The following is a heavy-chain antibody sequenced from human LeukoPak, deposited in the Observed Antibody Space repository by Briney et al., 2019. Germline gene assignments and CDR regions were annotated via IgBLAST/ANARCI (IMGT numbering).Heavy chain of an antibody. V-gene: IGHV4-39*01. CDR2: IDDSGST. Sequence: SETLSLTCTVSGGSISSSSYYWGWIRQPPGKGLEWIGSIDDSGSTYYNPSLKRRVTISVDTSKNQFSLKLSSVTAADTAVYYCARQTMIVVVITSFSPDAFDIWGQGTMVTVSS. CDR1: GGSISSSSYY. D-gene: IGHD3-22*01. J-gene: IGHJ3*02. CDR3: ARQTMIVVVITSFSPDAFDI.